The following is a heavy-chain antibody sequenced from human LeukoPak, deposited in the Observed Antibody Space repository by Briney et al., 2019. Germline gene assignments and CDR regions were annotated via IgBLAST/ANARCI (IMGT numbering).Heavy chain of an antibody. Sequence: SETLSLTCAVSGGTFRGYYWSWIRQPPGKGLAWIGEIDHTGSTNYNPSLESRVTLSVDTSKNQVSLNLNSLTAADTAVYYCARGLRFHVGSGNLFDLWGQGTLVTVSS. V-gene: IGHV4-34*01. CDR1: GGTFRGYY. CDR3: ARGLRFHVGSGNLFDL. J-gene: IGHJ5*02. D-gene: IGHD3-10*01. CDR2: IDHTGST.